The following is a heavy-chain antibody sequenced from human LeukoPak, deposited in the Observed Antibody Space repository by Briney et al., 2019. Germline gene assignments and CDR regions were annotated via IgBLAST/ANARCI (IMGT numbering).Heavy chain of an antibody. Sequence: PGGPLRLSCASSGSTFSSYAMSWVRQAPGKGLEGVSAISGSGGSTYYADSVKGRFTISRDNYKNTLYLQMNSVRAGDTGVYYCARDVGGYYETTYDYWGQGTLVTVSS. V-gene: IGHV3-23*01. CDR2: ISGSGGST. D-gene: IGHD3-22*01. CDR1: GSTFSSYA. J-gene: IGHJ4*02. CDR3: ARDVGGYYETTYDY.